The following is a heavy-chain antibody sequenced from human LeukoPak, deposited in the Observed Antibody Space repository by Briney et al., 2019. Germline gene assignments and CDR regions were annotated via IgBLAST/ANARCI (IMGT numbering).Heavy chain of an antibody. CDR1: GGSISSYY. Sequence: SETLSLTCTVSGGSISSYYWSWIRQPPGKGLEWIGYIYYSGSTNYNPSLKSRVTISVDTSKNQFSLKLSSVTAADTAVYYCARIFLCGDYGVDYYYYYGMDVWGQGTTVTVSS. CDR2: IYYSGST. D-gene: IGHD4-17*01. V-gene: IGHV4-59*01. CDR3: ARIFLCGDYGVDYYYYYGMDV. J-gene: IGHJ6*02.